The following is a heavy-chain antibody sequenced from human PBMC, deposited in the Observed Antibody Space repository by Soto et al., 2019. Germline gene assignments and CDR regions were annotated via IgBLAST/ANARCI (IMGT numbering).Heavy chain of an antibody. CDR1: GGSFSGYY. Sequence: QVQLQQWGAGLLKPSETLSLTCAVYGGSFSGYYWSWIRQPPGKGLEWIGEINHSGSTNYNPSLKSRGTISVDTSKNQFSLKLSSVTAADTAVYYCARGSWLPYFDYWGQGTLVTVSS. D-gene: IGHD6-19*01. V-gene: IGHV4-34*01. CDR2: INHSGST. CDR3: ARGSWLPYFDY. J-gene: IGHJ4*02.